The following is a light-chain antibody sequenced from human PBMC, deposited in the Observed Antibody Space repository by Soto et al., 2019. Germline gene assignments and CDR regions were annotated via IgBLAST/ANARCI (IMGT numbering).Light chain of an antibody. CDR2: KAS. Sequence: DIQMTQSPSTLSASVGDRVTITCRASQSISSWLAWYQQKPGKAPKLLIYKASTLESGVPSRFSGSGSGTAFTPTISSLQPDDFASYYCQQSFTFGPGTKVDIK. CDR1: QSISSW. CDR3: QQSFT. J-gene: IGKJ3*01. V-gene: IGKV1-5*03.